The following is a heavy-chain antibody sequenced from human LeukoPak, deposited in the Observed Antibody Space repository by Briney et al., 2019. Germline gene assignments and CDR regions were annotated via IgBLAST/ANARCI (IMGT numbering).Heavy chain of an antibody. J-gene: IGHJ6*02. CDR3: ARDNCSSTSCLPTNYYYGMDV. D-gene: IGHD2-2*01. CDR1: GGTFSSYA. V-gene: IGHV1-69*10. CDR2: IIPIFGIA. Sequence: GASVKVSCKASGGTFSSYAISWVRQAPGQGLEWMGGIIPIFGIANYAQKFQGRVTNTADKSTSTAYMELSSLRSEDTAVYYCARDNCSSTSCLPTNYYYGMDVWGQGTTVTVSS.